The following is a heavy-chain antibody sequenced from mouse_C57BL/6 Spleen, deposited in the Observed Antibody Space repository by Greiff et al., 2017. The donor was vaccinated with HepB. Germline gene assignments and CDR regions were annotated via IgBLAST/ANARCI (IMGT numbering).Heavy chain of an antibody. CDR3: ARSGDYGSRGYFDG. Sequence: QVQLKESGAELVRPGTSVKVSCKASGYAFTNYLIEWVKQRPGQGLEWIGVINPGSGGTNYNEKFKGKATLTADKSSSTAYMQLSSLTSEDSAVYFWARSGDYGSRGYFDGGGTGTTGTVAS. J-gene: IGHJ1*03. D-gene: IGHD1-1*01. V-gene: IGHV1-54*01. CDR1: GYAFTNYL. CDR2: INPGSGGT.